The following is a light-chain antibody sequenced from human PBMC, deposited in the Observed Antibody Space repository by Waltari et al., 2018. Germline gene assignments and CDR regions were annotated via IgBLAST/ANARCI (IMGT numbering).Light chain of an antibody. V-gene: IGKV1-27*01. Sequence: DIRMTQSPSSLSAAVGDRVTITCRASQDISHKFAWYQQKPGKVPRLLIYFASTLQSGVPSRFSGSGSGAEFTLTISRLQPEDVATYYCQYGETFGQGTQVEI. CDR3: QYGET. CDR2: FAS. CDR1: QDISHK. J-gene: IGKJ1*01.